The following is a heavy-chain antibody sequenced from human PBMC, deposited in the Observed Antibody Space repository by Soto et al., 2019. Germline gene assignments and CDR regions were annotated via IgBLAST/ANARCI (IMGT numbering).Heavy chain of an antibody. CDR2: IKQDGSEK. J-gene: IGHJ4*02. Sequence: EVQLVESGGGLVQHGGSLRLSCAASGFTFSSYWMSWVRQAPGKGLEWVANIKQDGSEKYYVDSVKGRFTIPRDNAKNSLYLQMNSLRAEDTAVYYCARAVMVVVAATCYFDYWGQGTLVTVSS. V-gene: IGHV3-7*04. D-gene: IGHD2-15*01. CDR3: ARAVMVVVAATCYFDY. CDR1: GFTFSSYW.